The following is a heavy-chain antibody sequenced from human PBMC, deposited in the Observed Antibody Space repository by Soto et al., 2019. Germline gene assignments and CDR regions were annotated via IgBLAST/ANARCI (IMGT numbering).Heavy chain of an antibody. CDR3: ARSIVGATLFDY. CDR1: GFTFNTYW. V-gene: IGHV3-7*02. CDR2: IKQDGSET. J-gene: IGHJ4*02. D-gene: IGHD1-26*01. Sequence: GGSLRLSCAASGFTFNTYWMTWVRQAPGKGLEWVANIKQDGSETYYADSVKGRFTISRDNAKNSLYLQMNSLRPEDTAIYYCARSIVGATLFDYWGQGTQVTVS.